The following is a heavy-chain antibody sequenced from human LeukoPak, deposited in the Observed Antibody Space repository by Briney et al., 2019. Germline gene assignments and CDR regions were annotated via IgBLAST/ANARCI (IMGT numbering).Heavy chain of an antibody. CDR3: AREITIFGVVSVFDY. J-gene: IGHJ4*02. CDR2: ISYDGNNK. CDR1: GFTFSTYS. V-gene: IGHV3-30-3*01. Sequence: GGSLRLSCAASGFTFSTYSIHWVRQAPGKGLEWVAIISYDGNNKHYTDSLKGRFTISRDNSKNTLYLQMNSLRAEDTAVYYCAREITIFGVVSVFDYWGQGTLVTVSS. D-gene: IGHD3-3*01.